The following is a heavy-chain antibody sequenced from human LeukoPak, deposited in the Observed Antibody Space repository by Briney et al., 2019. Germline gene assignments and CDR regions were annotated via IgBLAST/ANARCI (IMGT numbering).Heavy chain of an antibody. CDR1: GYTFTSYY. CDR3: ASGEYYYDSSGNGRNWFDP. J-gene: IGHJ5*02. D-gene: IGHD3-22*01. Sequence: ASVKVSCKASGYTFTSYYMHWVRQAPGQGLEWMGIINPSGGSTSYAQKFQGRVTMTRDTSTSTVYMELSSLRSEDTAVYYCASGEYYYDSSGNGRNWFDPWGQGTLVTVSS. CDR2: INPSGGST. V-gene: IGHV1-46*01.